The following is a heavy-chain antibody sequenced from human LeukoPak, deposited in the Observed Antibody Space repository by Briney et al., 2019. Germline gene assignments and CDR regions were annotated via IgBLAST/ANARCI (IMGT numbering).Heavy chain of an antibody. J-gene: IGHJ4*02. CDR3: ATLVSTRYYFDY. CDR2: IYHSGIT. CDR1: DYSISSGYGYY. Sequence: SETLSLTCTVSDYSISSGYGYYWGWIRQPPGKGLEWIGNIYHSGITYYNHFNSSPKSRGTISIETSKNQCSLGLTSVTAADTAVYFCATLVSTRYYFDYWGQGTLVTVSS. V-gene: IGHV4-38-2*02. D-gene: IGHD5/OR15-5a*01.